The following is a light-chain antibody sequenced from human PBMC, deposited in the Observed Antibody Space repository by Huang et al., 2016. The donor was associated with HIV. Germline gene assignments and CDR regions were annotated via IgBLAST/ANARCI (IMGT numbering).Light chain of an antibody. CDR2: DAS. CDR1: QSVNNF. CDR3: QQRSNWPHT. Sequence: EIVLTQSPATLSLSPGERATLSCRASQSVNNFIIWHQQKPGPAPRLLIYDASNRSAGIPARFSGSGSGTDFTLTISSLEPEDSAVYYCQQRSNWPHTFGQGTKLEIK. V-gene: IGKV3-11*01. J-gene: IGKJ2*01.